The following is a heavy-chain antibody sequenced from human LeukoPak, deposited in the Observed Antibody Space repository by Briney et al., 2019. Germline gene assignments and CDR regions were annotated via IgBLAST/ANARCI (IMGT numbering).Heavy chain of an antibody. CDR1: GYTFTSYG. D-gene: IGHD3-10*01. Sequence: ASVKVSCKASGYTFTSYGISWVRQAPGQGLEWMGWISAYNGNTNYAQKLQGRVTMTTDTSTSTAYMELRSLRSDDTAVYYCAREWNDYYGSGSYYNQLDYWGQGTLVTVSS. J-gene: IGHJ4*02. CDR3: AREWNDYYGSGSYYNQLDY. V-gene: IGHV1-18*01. CDR2: ISAYNGNT.